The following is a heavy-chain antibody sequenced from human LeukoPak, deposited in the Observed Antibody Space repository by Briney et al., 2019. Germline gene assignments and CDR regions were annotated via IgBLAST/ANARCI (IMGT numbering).Heavy chain of an antibody. CDR1: GGSISSSSYY. Sequence: PSETLSLTCTVSGGSISSSSYYWGWIRQPPGKGLEWIGSIYYSGSTYYNPSLKSRVTISVDTSKNQFSLKLSSVTAADTAVYYCARLNMVRGVIGYWGQGTLVTVSS. J-gene: IGHJ4*02. CDR3: ARLNMVRGVIGY. V-gene: IGHV4-39*01. D-gene: IGHD3-10*01. CDR2: IYYSGST.